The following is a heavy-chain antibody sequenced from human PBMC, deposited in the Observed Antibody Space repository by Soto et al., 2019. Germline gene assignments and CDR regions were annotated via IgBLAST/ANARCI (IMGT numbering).Heavy chain of an antibody. CDR1: GYTFTSYD. V-gene: IGHV1-8*01. CDR3: ARAREYYYGMDV. Sequence: QVQLVQSGAEVKKPGASVKVSCKASGYTFTSYDINWVRQATGQGLEWMGWMNPNSGNTGYEQKFQGRVTMTRNPSISTAYMELSSLRSEDTAVYYRARAREYYYGMDVWGQGTTVTVSS. CDR2: MNPNSGNT. J-gene: IGHJ6*02.